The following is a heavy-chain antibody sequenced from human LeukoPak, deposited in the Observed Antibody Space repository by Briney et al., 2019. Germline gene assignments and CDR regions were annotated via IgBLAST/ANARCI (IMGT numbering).Heavy chain of an antibody. CDR2: IYYSGST. CDR1: GGSINSNNYY. CDR3: ARRRRDNYYDSSGYYYENYFDY. V-gene: IGHV4-39*01. Sequence: KSSETLSLTCTVSGGSINSNNYYWGWIRQPPGKGLEWIGSIYYSGSTYYNPSLKSRVTMSVDTSKNQFSLKLSSVTAADTAVYYCARRRRDNYYDSSGYYYENYFDYWGQGTLVTVSS. J-gene: IGHJ4*02. D-gene: IGHD3-22*01.